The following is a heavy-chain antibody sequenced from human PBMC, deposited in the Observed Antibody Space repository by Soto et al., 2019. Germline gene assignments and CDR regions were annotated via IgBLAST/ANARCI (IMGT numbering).Heavy chain of an antibody. Sequence: PSETLSLTCTVSGGSISSGGYYWSWIRQHPGKGLEWIGYIYYSGSTYYNPSLKSRVTISVDESKNQFSLKLSSVTAADTAVYYCARSEATGLDYWGQGTLVTVSS. CDR1: GGSISSGGYY. J-gene: IGHJ4*02. V-gene: IGHV4-31*03. CDR2: IYYSGST. CDR3: ARSEATGLDY. D-gene: IGHD1-26*01.